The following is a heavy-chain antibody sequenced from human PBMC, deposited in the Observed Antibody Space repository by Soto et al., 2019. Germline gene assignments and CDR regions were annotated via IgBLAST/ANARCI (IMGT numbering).Heavy chain of an antibody. CDR3: ARGLRTGNYGMDV. Sequence: ASEKVSCKASGGTFSSYAISWVRQAPGQGLEWMGGISPMFETVNYAQRFQGRLTIAADESTSTAYMELTSLTSADTAIYFCARGLRTGNYGMDVWGQGTTVTVSS. CDR1: GGTFSSYA. V-gene: IGHV1-69*13. D-gene: IGHD2-15*01. CDR2: ISPMFETV. J-gene: IGHJ6*02.